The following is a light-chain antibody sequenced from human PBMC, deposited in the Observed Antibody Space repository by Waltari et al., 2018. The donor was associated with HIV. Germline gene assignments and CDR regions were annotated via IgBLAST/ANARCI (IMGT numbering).Light chain of an antibody. V-gene: IGLV7-46*01. Sequence: VVTQEPSLPVSPVDTVTLSCASFSGGVARSHFPYWFQLQPGQPPRTLIYDSGKKHPWTTGRSAWSLAGGRAILTLSGALPEDEAEYVCLLSYGGGRVFGGGT. J-gene: IGLJ2*01. CDR1: SGGVARSHF. CDR3: LLSYGGGRV. CDR2: DSG.